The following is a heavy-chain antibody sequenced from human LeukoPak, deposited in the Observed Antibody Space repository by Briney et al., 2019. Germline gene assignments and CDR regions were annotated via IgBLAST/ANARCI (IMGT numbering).Heavy chain of an antibody. V-gene: IGHV1-2*02. CDR2: INPNRGGT. CDR1: GYPFTDYY. Sequence: GASVKVSCKASGYPFTDYYMHWVRQAPGQGLEWMGWINPNRGGTDYAQKFQGRVTMTRDTSISTAYMELSRLTSDDTAVYFCARRYCSGISCYPDYWGQGTLVTVSS. CDR3: ARRYCSGISCYPDY. J-gene: IGHJ4*02. D-gene: IGHD2-15*01.